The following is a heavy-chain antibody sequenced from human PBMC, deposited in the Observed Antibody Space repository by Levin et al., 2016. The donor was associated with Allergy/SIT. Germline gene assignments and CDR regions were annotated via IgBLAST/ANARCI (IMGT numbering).Heavy chain of an antibody. D-gene: IGHD3-3*01. Sequence: GGSLRLSCAASGFNFGGFSMNWVRLTPGKGLEWISYISASSRTITYADSAKGRFTVSRDNAKNSVFLQIYNLRDEDTGIYYCARDSGGAWWNGYYFDNWGQGTLVTVSS. CDR1: GFNFGGFS. V-gene: IGHV3-48*02. J-gene: IGHJ4*02. CDR3: ARDSGGAWWNGYYFDN. CDR2: ISASSRTI.